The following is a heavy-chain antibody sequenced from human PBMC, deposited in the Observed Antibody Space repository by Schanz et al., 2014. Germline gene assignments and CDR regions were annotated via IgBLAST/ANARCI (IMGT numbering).Heavy chain of an antibody. J-gene: IGHJ3*02. CDR1: GGTFSSYT. V-gene: IGHV1-69*04. CDR2: IIPILGIT. Sequence: QVQLVQSAPEVMKPGSSVKVSCKASGGTFSSYTINWVRQAPGQGLEWMGRIIPILGITNVAQTFQDRVTITADKSTSTANMELSSLRSEDTAVYYCARGLGDERWLDLNEAFDIWGQGTIVTVSS. CDR3: ARGLGDERWLDLNEAFDI. D-gene: IGHD6-19*01.